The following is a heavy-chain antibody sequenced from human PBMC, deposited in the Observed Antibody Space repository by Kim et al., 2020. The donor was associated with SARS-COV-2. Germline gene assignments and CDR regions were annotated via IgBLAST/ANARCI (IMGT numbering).Heavy chain of an antibody. J-gene: IGHJ6*02. Sequence: GGSLRLSCAASGFTFSSYSMNWVRQAPGKGLEWVSSISSSSSYIYYADSVKGRFTISRDNAKNSLYLQMNSLRAEDTAVYYCAREDYDILLGYYYGMDVWGQGTTVTVSS. CDR2: ISSSSSYI. CDR3: AREDYDILLGYYYGMDV. V-gene: IGHV3-21*01. D-gene: IGHD3-9*01. CDR1: GFTFSSYS.